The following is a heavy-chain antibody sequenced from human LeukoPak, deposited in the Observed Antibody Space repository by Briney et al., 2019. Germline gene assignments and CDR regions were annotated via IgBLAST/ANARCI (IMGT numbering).Heavy chain of an antibody. D-gene: IGHD2-2*01. Sequence: ASVKVSCKASGYTFTSYGISWVRQAPGQGLEWMGWISAYNGNTNYAQKLQGRVTMTTDTSTSTAYMELRSLISDDTAVYYCALVDCSSTSCQQDFDYWGQGTLVTVSS. CDR1: GYTFTSYG. CDR2: ISAYNGNT. V-gene: IGHV1-18*01. CDR3: ALVDCSSTSCQQDFDY. J-gene: IGHJ4*02.